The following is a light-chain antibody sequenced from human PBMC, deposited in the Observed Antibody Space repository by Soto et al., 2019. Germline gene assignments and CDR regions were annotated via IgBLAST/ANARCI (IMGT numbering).Light chain of an antibody. Sequence: QAVLTQPPSVSGAPGQTVTISCTGSSSNIGASYDVQWYQQLPGTAPKLLIYGNVNRPSGVPDRFSGSRSGTSASLAITGLQAEDEADYYCQSYDSSRSGGVFGTGTKLTVL. CDR1: SSNIGASYD. J-gene: IGLJ1*01. V-gene: IGLV1-40*01. CDR3: QSYDSSRSGGV. CDR2: GNV.